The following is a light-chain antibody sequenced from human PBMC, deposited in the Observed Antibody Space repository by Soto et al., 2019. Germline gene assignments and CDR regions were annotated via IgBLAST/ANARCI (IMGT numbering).Light chain of an antibody. CDR1: QSVSSH. CDR2: GAS. J-gene: IGKJ5*01. Sequence: EIVMTQSPDTLFVSLGEGASLSCRASQSVSSHLAWYQHKPGQAPRLLIYGASTRASGIPARFSGSVSETDFTPTISGLQSEDSAVYYGQQYPNWPPITFGPLTRREIK. V-gene: IGKV3-15*01. CDR3: QQYPNWPPIT.